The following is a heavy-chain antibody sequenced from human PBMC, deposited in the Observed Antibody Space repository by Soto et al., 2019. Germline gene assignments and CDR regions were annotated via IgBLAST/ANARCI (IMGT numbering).Heavy chain of an antibody. CDR3: ARGAIVGASQRPYYYHYGVDV. CDR1: GFTFSIYE. Sequence: EVQLVESGGGLEQPGGSLRLSCAASGFTFSIYEMNWVRQAPGKGLEWVSYISSTSSTIYYADSVKGRFTVSRDNAKNSLYLQMNSLKAEDAAVYYCARGAIVGASQRPYYYHYGVDVWGQGTTVTVSS. CDR2: ISSTSSTI. J-gene: IGHJ6*02. V-gene: IGHV3-48*03. D-gene: IGHD1-26*01.